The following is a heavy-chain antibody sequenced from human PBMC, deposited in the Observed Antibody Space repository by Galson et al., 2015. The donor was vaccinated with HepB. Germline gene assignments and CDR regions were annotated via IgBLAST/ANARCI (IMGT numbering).Heavy chain of an antibody. CDR2: ISYDGSNR. V-gene: IGHV3-30*18. CDR3: AKANDFWSNGAFDI. D-gene: IGHD3-3*01. CDR1: GFTFSSYG. J-gene: IGHJ3*02. Sequence: SLRLSCAASGFTFSSYGMHWVRQAPGKGLEWVAVISYDGSNRYYADSVKGRFTISRDNSKNTLYLQMNSLRAEDTAVYYCAKANDFWSNGAFDIWGQGTMVTVSS.